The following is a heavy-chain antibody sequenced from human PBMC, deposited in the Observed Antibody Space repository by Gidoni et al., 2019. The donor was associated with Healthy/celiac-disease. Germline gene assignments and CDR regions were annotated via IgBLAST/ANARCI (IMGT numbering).Heavy chain of an antibody. CDR1: GFSLSTSGVG. V-gene: IGHV2-5*01. Sequence: QITLTESGPTLVKPTQTLTLTCPFSGFSLSTSGVGVGWIRQPPGKALEWLALIYWNDDKRYSPSLKSRSTITKDTSKNQVVLTMTNMDPVDTATYYCAQITLAYFGGDCYTNWFDPWGQGTLVTVS. J-gene: IGHJ5*02. CDR3: AQITLAYFGGDCYTNWFDP. D-gene: IGHD2-21*02. CDR2: IYWNDDK.